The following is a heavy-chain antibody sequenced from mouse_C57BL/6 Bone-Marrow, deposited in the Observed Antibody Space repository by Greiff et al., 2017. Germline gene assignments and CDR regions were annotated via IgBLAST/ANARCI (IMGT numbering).Heavy chain of an antibody. V-gene: IGHV1-50*01. Sequence: QVQLQQPGAELVKPGASVKLSCKASGYTFTSYWMQWVKQRPGQGLEWIGEIDPSDSYTNYNQKFKGKATLTVDTSSSTAYMQLSSLTSEDSAVYYWARERALRSWYFDVWGTGTTITVSS. D-gene: IGHD1-1*01. J-gene: IGHJ1*03. CDR1: GYTFTSYW. CDR2: IDPSDSYT. CDR3: ARERALRSWYFDV.